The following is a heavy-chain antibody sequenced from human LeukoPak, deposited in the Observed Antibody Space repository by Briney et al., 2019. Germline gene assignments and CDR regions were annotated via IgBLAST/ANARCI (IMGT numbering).Heavy chain of an antibody. D-gene: IGHD3-9*01. V-gene: IGHV4-39*07. CDR1: GGSISSSSYY. CDR3: ARAMGSDLRYFDWLLHRDAFDI. Sequence: SETPSLTCTVSGGSISSSSYYWGWIRQPPGKGLEWIGSIYYSGSTYYNPSLKSRVTISVDTSKNQFSLKLSSVTAADTAVYYCARAMGSDLRYFDWLLHRDAFDIWGQGTMVTVSS. CDR2: IYYSGST. J-gene: IGHJ3*02.